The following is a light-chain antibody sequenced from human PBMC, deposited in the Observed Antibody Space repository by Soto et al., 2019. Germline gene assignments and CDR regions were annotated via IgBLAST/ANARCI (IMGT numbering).Light chain of an antibody. CDR1: SSDVGGYNY. V-gene: IGLV2-14*03. Sequence: QSVLTQPASVAGSPGQSITISCTGTSSDVGGYNYVSWYKQHPGKAPQLIIYDVSSRPSGVSNRFSGSKSGNTASLTISGLQAEDEVDYYCGSYTSSGTLYVFGTGTTLTVL. CDR2: DVS. J-gene: IGLJ1*01. CDR3: GSYTSSGTLYV.